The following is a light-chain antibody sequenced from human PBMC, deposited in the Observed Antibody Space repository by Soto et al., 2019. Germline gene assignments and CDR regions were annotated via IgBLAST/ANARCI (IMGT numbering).Light chain of an antibody. Sequence: EIVMTQSPGTLSWSPGEGATLLCRGSQSVRTKLAWYQQRAGQAPRLLMYGASTRATGIPDRFSGSGSGTEFTLTISSLQSEDFAVYYCQQYNSWPPITFGQGTRLEIK. CDR2: GAS. J-gene: IGKJ5*01. V-gene: IGKV3-15*01. CDR3: QQYNSWPPIT. CDR1: QSVRTK.